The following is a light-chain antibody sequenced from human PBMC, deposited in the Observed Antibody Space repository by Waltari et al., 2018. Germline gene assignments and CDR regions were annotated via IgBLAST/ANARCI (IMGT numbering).Light chain of an antibody. V-gene: IGKV1-39*01. Sequence: DIKMTQSPSSLSASVGDTVTITCRASQSVSRYLNWYQQRPGEAPNLLIFTTSNLQGGVPSRFSSSGSGTEFILTINSLQPEDFATYYCQQADGIPFTFGQGTKVEVK. CDR2: TTS. J-gene: IGKJ2*01. CDR1: QSVSRY. CDR3: QQADGIPFT.